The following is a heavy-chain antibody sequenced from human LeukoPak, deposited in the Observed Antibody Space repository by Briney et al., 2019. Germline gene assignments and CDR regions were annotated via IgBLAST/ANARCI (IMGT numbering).Heavy chain of an antibody. V-gene: IGHV4-59*08. CDR2: LYYTGGT. D-gene: IGHD6-19*01. Sequence: SETLSLTCTVSGGSISDYYWNWIRQPSGKELEWLGYLYYTGGTTYNPSLKSRVTISVDTSKKQISLRLKSVNPADTALYFCARAYSRGFYDAFNLWGQGTTVTVSS. J-gene: IGHJ3*01. CDR1: GGSISDYY. CDR3: ARAYSRGFYDAFNL.